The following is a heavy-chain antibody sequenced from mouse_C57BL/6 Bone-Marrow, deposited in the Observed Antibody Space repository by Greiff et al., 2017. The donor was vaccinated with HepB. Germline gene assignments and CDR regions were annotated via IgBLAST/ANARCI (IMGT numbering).Heavy chain of an antibody. V-gene: IGHV1-18*01. D-gene: IGHD3-3*01. Sequence: EVQLQQSGPELVKPGASVKIPCKASGYTFTDYNMDWVKQSHGKSLEWIGDINPNNGGTIYNQKFKGKATLTVDKSSSTAYMELRSLTSEDTAVYYCARKLYCYYAMDYWGQGTSVTVSS. CDR3: ARKLYCYYAMDY. J-gene: IGHJ4*01. CDR1: GYTFTDYN. CDR2: INPNNGGT.